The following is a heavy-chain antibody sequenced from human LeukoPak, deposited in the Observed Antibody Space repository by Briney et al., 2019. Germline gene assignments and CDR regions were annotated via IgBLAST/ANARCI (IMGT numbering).Heavy chain of an antibody. CDR3: ARDKRRGYADY. D-gene: IGHD5-18*01. V-gene: IGHV3-21*01. J-gene: IGHJ4*02. CDR1: GFTFSSYS. Sequence: GGSLRLSCAASGFTFSSYSMNWVRQAPVKGLEWVSSISSSSSYIYYADSVKGRFTISRDNAKNSLYLQMNSLRAEDTAVYYCARDKRRGYADYWGQGTLVTVSS. CDR2: ISSSSSYI.